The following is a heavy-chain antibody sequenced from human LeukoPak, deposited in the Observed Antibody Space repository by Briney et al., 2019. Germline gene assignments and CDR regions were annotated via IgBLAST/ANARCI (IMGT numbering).Heavy chain of an antibody. V-gene: IGHV1-46*01. CDR3: ARDFSHYYDSSGYYDNWFDP. J-gene: IGHJ5*02. D-gene: IGHD3-22*01. CDR1: GYTFTSYY. Sequence: ASVKVSCKASGYTFTSYYMHWVRQAPGQGLEWMGIINPSGGSTSYAQKFQGRVTMTRDTSTSTVYMELSSLRSEDTAVYYSARDFSHYYDSSGYYDNWFDPWGQGTLVTVSS. CDR2: INPSGGST.